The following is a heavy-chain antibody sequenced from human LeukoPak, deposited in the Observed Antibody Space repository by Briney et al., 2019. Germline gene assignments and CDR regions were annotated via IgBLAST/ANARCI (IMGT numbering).Heavy chain of an antibody. Sequence: PSETLSLTCAVSGYSISSGYYWGWIRQLPGKGLEWIGSIYHSGSTYYNPSLKSRVTISVDTSKNQFSLKLSSVTAADTAVYYCARIAAAGAFDYWGQGTLVTVSS. J-gene: IGHJ4*02. V-gene: IGHV4-38-2*01. CDR1: GYSISSGYY. CDR2: IYHSGST. D-gene: IGHD6-13*01. CDR3: ARIAAAGAFDY.